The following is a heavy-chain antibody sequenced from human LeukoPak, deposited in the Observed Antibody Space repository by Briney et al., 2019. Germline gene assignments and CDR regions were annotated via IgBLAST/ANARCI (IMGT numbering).Heavy chain of an antibody. CDR1: GYTFTSYS. V-gene: IGHV1-2*02. Sequence: ASVKVSCKASGYTFTSYSIHWMRQAPGQGLEWVEWIKPNSGGSHYAQKFQGRVTMTRDTSINTGYMELTSLRSDDTAVYYSARGPRYGESGYDLGPYWGQGTLVTVSS. D-gene: IGHD5-12*01. CDR3: ARGPRYGESGYDLGPY. J-gene: IGHJ4*02. CDR2: IKPNSGGS.